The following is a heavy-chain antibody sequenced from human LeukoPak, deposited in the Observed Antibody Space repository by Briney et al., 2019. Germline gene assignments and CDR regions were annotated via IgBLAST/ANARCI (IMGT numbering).Heavy chain of an antibody. Sequence: PSETLSLTCTVSGGSISSYYWSWIRQPPGKGLEWIGYIYYSGSTNYNPSLKSRVTISVDTSKNQFSLKLSSVTAADTAVYYCAAGAYDFWSGYYLKTIDYWGQGTLVTVSS. CDR2: IYYSGST. V-gene: IGHV4-59*01. CDR3: AAGAYDFWSGYYLKTIDY. D-gene: IGHD3-3*01. CDR1: GGSISSYY. J-gene: IGHJ4*02.